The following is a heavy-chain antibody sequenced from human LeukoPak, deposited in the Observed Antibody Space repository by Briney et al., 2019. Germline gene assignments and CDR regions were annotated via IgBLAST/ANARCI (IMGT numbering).Heavy chain of an antibody. V-gene: IGHV3-23*01. CDR1: GFTFSSSA. CDR3: ARDLYCSSTSCRWDYYYYGMDV. D-gene: IGHD2-2*01. J-gene: IGHJ6*02. CDR2: ISNNGGYT. Sequence: GGSLRLSCAASGFTFSSSAMSWVRQAPGKGLEWVSAISNNGGYTYYADSVKGRFTISRDNAKNSLYLQMNSLRAEDAAVYYCARDLYCSSTSCRWDYYYYGMDVWGQGTTVTVSS.